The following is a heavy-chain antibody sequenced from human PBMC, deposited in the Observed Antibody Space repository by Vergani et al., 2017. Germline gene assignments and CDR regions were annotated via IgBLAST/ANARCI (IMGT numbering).Heavy chain of an antibody. CDR1: GFTFSSYS. D-gene: IGHD6-19*01. V-gene: IGHV3-21*01. J-gene: IGHJ6*02. CDR2: ISSSSSYI. Sequence: EVQLVESGGGLVKPGGSLRLSCAASGFTFSSYSMNWVRQAPGKGLEWVSSISSSSSYIYYADSVKGRFTISRDNAKNSLYLQMNSLRAEDTAVYYCARESDRQWPPYYGMDVWGQGTTVTVSS. CDR3: ARESDRQWPPYYGMDV.